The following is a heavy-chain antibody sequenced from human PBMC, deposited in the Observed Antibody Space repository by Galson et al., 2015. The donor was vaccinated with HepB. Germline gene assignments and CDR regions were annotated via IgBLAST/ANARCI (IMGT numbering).Heavy chain of an antibody. D-gene: IGHD5-12*01. Sequence: SLRLSCAASGFTFSSHAMHWVRQAPGKGLEWVAVISSDGSNKYYADSVKGRFTISRDNSKNTLYLQMNSLRAEDTAVYYCARSRVATTPYYFDYWGQGTLVTVSS. CDR3: ARSRVATTPYYFDY. J-gene: IGHJ4*02. V-gene: IGHV3-30-3*01. CDR2: ISSDGSNK. CDR1: GFTFSSHA.